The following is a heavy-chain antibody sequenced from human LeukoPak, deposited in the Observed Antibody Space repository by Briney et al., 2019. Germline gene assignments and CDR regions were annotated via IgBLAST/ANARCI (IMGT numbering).Heavy chain of an antibody. Sequence: KPSETLSLTCTVSGGSVSSGSYYWTWIRQPPGKGLEWIGYISYSGSTNFNPSLKSRVTISVGTSKNQFSLNLSSVTAADTAVYYCARRGTGGRSFDIWGQGTMVTVSS. CDR2: ISYSGST. V-gene: IGHV4-61*01. CDR1: GGSVSSGSYY. J-gene: IGHJ3*02. D-gene: IGHD2-8*02. CDR3: ARRGTGGRSFDI.